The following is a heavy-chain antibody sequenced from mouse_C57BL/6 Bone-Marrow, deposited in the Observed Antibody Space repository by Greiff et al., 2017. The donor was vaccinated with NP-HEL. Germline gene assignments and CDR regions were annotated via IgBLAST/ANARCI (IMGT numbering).Heavy chain of an antibody. V-gene: IGHV1-26*01. CDR2: INPNNGGT. D-gene: IGHD3-3*01. CDR3: ARKGRPFDY. CDR1: GYTFTDYY. Sequence: EVQLQQSGPELVKPGASVKISCKASGYTFTDYYMNWVKQSHGKSLEWIGDINPNNGGTSYNQKFKGKATLTVDKSSSTAYMELRSLTSEDSAVYYCARKGRPFDYWGQGTTLTVSS. J-gene: IGHJ2*01.